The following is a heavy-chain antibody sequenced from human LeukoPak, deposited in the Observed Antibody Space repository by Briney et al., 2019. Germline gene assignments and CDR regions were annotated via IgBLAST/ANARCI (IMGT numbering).Heavy chain of an antibody. Sequence: ASVKVSCKASGYTFTTYYIHWVRQAPGQGLEWMGIINPSGGSTNYARKFQGRVTMTRDTSTSTVYMELSSLRSEDTAVYYCARGERDFDYWGQGTLVTVSS. J-gene: IGHJ4*02. D-gene: IGHD1-26*01. CDR2: INPSGGST. V-gene: IGHV1-46*01. CDR3: ARGERDFDY. CDR1: GYTFTTYY.